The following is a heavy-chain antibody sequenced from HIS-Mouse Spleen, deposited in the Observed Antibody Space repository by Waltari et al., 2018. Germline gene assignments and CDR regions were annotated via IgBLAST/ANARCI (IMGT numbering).Heavy chain of an antibody. CDR1: GGSISSSSYY. J-gene: IGHJ2*01. CDR3: AREIPYSSSWYDWYFDL. V-gene: IGHV4-39*07. CDR2: IYYSGST. D-gene: IGHD6-13*01. Sequence: QLQLQESGPGLVKPSETLSLTCTVSGGSISSSSYYWGWIRQPPGRGLEWIGSIYYSGSTYYNPSSKSRVTISVAPPKNQFSLKLSSVTAADPAVYYCAREIPYSSSWYDWYFDLWGRGTLVTVSS.